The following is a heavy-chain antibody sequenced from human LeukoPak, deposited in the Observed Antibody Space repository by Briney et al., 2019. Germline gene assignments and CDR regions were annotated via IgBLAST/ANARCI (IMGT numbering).Heavy chain of an antibody. D-gene: IGHD2-2*03. CDR2: INPNSGGT. Sequence: ASVNVSCKASGYTFTGYYMHWVRQAPGQGLEWMGWINPNSGGTNYAQKSQGRVTMTRDTSISTAYMELSRLRSDDTAVYYCARIPPGYCSSTSCSVLWGQGTLVTVSS. CDR1: GYTFTGYY. J-gene: IGHJ4*02. CDR3: ARIPPGYCSSTSCSVL. V-gene: IGHV1-2*02.